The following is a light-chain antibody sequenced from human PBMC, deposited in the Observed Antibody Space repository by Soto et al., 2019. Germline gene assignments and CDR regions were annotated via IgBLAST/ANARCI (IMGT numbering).Light chain of an antibody. V-gene: IGKV1-8*01. J-gene: IGKJ1*01. CDR3: QQYYSYPQT. Sequence: IQMTQSPSSLSASAGDRITITCQANQDIATFLNWYQQKPGKAPRLLIYAASTLQSGVPSRFSGSGSGTDFTLTISCLQSEDFATYYCQQYYSYPQTFGQGTKVDIK. CDR2: AAS. CDR1: QDIATF.